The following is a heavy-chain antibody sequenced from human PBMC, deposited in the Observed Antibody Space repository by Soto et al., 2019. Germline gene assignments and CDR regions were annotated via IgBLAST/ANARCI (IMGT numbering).Heavy chain of an antibody. CDR3: VRGGGGGQFDS. D-gene: IGHD2-21*01. CDR2: ISPNSKYR. V-gene: IGHV3-11*06. J-gene: IGHJ4*02. Sequence: GGSLRLSCVTSGFTFSDFYMTWIRQAPEKGLEWLSYISPNSKYREYADSVKGRHTTSRDNAKKSLYLEMKSLRGDDTAVYYCVRGGGGGQFDSWGQGTLVTVSS. CDR1: GFTFSDFY.